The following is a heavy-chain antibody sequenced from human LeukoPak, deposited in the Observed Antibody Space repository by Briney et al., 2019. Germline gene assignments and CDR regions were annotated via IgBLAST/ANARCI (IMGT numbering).Heavy chain of an antibody. V-gene: IGHV4-59*08. CDR2: IYYSGST. D-gene: IGHD3-16*01. CDR3: ARGGAGSSYNWFDP. CDR1: GGSMSSYY. Sequence: SETLSLTCTVSGGSMSSYYWSWIRQPPGKGLEWIGYIYYSGSTNYNPSLKRRVTISVDTSKNQFSLKLSSVTAADTAVYYCARGGAGSSYNWFDPWGQGTLVTVSS. J-gene: IGHJ5*02.